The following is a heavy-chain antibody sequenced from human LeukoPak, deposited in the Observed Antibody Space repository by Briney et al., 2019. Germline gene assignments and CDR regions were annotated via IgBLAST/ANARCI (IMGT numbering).Heavy chain of an antibody. D-gene: IGHD6-19*01. Sequence: GASVKVSCKASGGTFSSYAISWVRQAPGQGLEWMGGIIPIFGTANYAQKFQGRVTITADKSTSTAYMELSSLRSEDTAVYYCARDGGRGSGWETCFDYWGQGTLVTVSS. CDR1: GGTFSSYA. V-gene: IGHV1-69*06. CDR2: IIPIFGTA. J-gene: IGHJ4*02. CDR3: ARDGGRGSGWETCFDY.